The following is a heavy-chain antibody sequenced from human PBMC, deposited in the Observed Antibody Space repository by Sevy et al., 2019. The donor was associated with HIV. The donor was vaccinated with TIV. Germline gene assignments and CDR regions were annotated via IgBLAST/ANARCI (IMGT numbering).Heavy chain of an antibody. CDR1: GFNFRSYW. CDR2: IRQDGSEK. J-gene: IGHJ4*02. V-gene: IGHV3-7*01. D-gene: IGHD3-16*01. CDR3: ARAIGLGY. Sequence: GGSLRLSCVVSGFNFRSYWMSWVRQAPGRGLEWVANIRQDGSEKYYVDSVKGRFTISRDNAKNSLYLQMNSLRAEDTAVYYCARAIGLGYWGQGTLVTVSS.